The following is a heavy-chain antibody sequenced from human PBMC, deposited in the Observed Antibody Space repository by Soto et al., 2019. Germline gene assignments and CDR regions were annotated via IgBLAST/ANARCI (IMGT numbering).Heavy chain of an antibody. D-gene: IGHD5-12*01. Sequence: GGSLRLSCAASGFTFSSYSMNWVRQAPGKGLEWVSSISSSSSYIYYADSVKGRFTISRDNAKNSLYLQMNSLRAEDTAVYYCARMVATLRQYYFDYWGQGTLVTVSS. J-gene: IGHJ4*02. CDR1: GFTFSSYS. CDR2: ISSSSSYI. CDR3: ARMVATLRQYYFDY. V-gene: IGHV3-21*01.